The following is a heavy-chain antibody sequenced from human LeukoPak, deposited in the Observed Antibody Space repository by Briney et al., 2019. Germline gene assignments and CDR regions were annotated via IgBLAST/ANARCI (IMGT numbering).Heavy chain of an antibody. V-gene: IGHV3-7*01. D-gene: IGHD2-8*01. CDR3: ATRYCTISACRASSYKSFDV. CDR1: GFTFSSYW. CDR2: IKEDGGEG. Sequence: GGSLRLSCAASGFTFSSYWMTWVRQAPGKGLEWMANIKEDGGEGYYVDSVKGRFTVSRDNAKNSLYLQLTSLRAEDTAVYYCATRYCTISACRASSYKSFDVWGKGTTVTVSS. J-gene: IGHJ6*04.